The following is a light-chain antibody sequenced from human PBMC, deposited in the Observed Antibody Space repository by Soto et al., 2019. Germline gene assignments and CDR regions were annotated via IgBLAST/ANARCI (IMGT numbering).Light chain of an antibody. V-gene: IGKV3-20*01. CDR2: GAS. CDR3: QQYGTSPRT. J-gene: IGKJ1*01. Sequence: EIVLTQSPGTLSLSPGERATLSCRASQSVSSSYLAWYQQKPGQAPRLLIYGASNRATGIPDRFSGSGSGTVFTLTISRVEPEDFAVYCCQQYGTSPRTFGQGTKVEIK. CDR1: QSVSSSY.